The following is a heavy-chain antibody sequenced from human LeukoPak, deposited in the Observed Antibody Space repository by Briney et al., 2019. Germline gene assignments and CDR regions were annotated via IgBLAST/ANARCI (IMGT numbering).Heavy chain of an antibody. CDR3: AGGPDYYDSSGYYSFDY. J-gene: IGHJ4*02. D-gene: IGHD3-22*01. CDR2: IYYSGST. V-gene: IGHV4-59*01. CDR1: GASISSYY. Sequence: SETLSLTCTVSGASISSYYWSWIRQPPGKGLEWIGYIYYSGSTNYNPSLKSRVTISVDTSKNQFSLKLSSVTAADTAVYYCAGGPDYYDSSGYYSFDYWGQGTLVTVSS.